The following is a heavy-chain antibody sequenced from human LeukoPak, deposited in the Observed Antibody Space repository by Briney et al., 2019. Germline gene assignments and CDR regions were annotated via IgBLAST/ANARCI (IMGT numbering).Heavy chain of an antibody. D-gene: IGHD6-13*01. CDR1: GGSFSGYY. CDR2: INHSGST. CDR3: ASYFRSSWIFDY. J-gene: IGHJ4*02. V-gene: IGHV4-34*01. Sequence: SETLSLTCAVYGGSFSGYYWSWIRQPPGKGLEWIGEINHSGSTNYNPSLKSRVTISVDTSKNQFSLKLSSVTAADTAVYYCASYFRSSWIFDYWGQGTLVTVSS.